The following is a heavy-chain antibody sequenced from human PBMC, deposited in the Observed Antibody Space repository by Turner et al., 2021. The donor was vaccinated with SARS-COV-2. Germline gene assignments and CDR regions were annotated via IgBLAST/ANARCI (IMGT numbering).Heavy chain of an antibody. J-gene: IGHJ4*02. CDR2: FDPEDGET. Sequence: QVQLVQSGAEVKKPGASVKVSCRVSGYTLIELSMHWVRQAPGKGLEWMGGFDPEDGETIYAQKFQGRVTMTEDTSTDTAYMELSSLRSEDTAVYYCATDYAIVEATLLDYWGQGTLVTVSS. D-gene: IGHD1-26*01. CDR1: GYTLIELS. V-gene: IGHV1-24*01. CDR3: ATDYAIVEATLLDY.